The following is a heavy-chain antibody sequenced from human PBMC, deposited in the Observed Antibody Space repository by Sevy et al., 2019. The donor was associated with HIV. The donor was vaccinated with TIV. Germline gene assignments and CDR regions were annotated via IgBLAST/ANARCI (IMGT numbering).Heavy chain of an antibody. CDR3: ARQVRFSGVIINHFDY. J-gene: IGHJ4*01. V-gene: IGHV4-39*01. D-gene: IGHD3-3*01. CDR2: IYYTGSS. Sequence: SEALSLTCTVSGDSIRSQSHYWAWIRQSPGKGLEWIASIYYTGSSYYNLSLRGRVTISVDTSKAQISLKLTSMTAADTAVYFCARQVRFSGVIINHFDYWGHGTLVTVSS. CDR1: GDSIRSQSHY.